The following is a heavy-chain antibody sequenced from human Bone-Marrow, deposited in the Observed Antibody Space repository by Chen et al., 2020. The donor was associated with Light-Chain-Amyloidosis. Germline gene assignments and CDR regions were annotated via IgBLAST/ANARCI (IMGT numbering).Heavy chain of an antibody. CDR3: AKDMVFAGPSSGWYPPRGVFDY. CDR1: GFTFDDYA. J-gene: IGHJ4*02. Sequence: EEHLVESGGGLVQPGRSLRLSCEASGFTFDDYAMHWVRQAPGKGLEWVSGISWNSGSIGYADSWKGRFTISRDNAKNSLYLQMNSLRAEDTALYYCAKDMVFAGPSSGWYPPRGVFDYWGQGTLVTVSS. CDR2: ISWNSGSI. V-gene: IGHV3-9*01. D-gene: IGHD6-19*01.